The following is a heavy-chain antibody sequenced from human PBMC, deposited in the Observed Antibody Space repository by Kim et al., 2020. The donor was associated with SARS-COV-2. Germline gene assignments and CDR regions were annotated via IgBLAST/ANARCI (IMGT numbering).Heavy chain of an antibody. J-gene: IGHJ4*02. CDR3: ARALYRGIQLWSGGGY. V-gene: IGHV3-33*01. D-gene: IGHD5-18*01. CDR2: IWYDGSNK. CDR1: GFTFSSYG. Sequence: GGSLRLSCAASGFTFSSYGMHWVRQAPGKGLEWVAVIWYDGSNKYYADSVKGRFTISRDNSKNTLYLQMNSLRAEDTAVYYCARALYRGIQLWSGGGYWGQGTLVTVSS.